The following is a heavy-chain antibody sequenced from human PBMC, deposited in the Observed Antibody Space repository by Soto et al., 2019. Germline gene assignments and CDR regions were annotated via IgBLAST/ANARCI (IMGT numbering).Heavy chain of an antibody. CDR2: ISSSSTYI. CDR3: ARELDYITLALDS. D-gene: IGHD3-10*01. J-gene: IGHJ5*02. CDR1: GFTFSGYT. Sequence: GGSLRLSCAASGFTFSGYTMSWVRQAPGKGLEWVSSISSSSTYIYYGDSLKGRFTISRDNAKNSLSLQMNSLRAEDTAVYYCARELDYITLALDSWGQGTLVTVSS. V-gene: IGHV3-21*01.